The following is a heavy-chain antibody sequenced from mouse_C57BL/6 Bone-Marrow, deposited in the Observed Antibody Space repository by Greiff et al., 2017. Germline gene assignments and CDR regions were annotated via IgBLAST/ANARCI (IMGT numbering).Heavy chain of an antibody. CDR3: ATQLRPLWFAY. CDR1: GYTFTDYN. V-gene: IGHV1-22*01. D-gene: IGHD3-2*02. Sequence: VQLQQSGPELVKPGASVKMSCKASGYTFTDYNMHWVKQSHGKSLEWIGYINPNNGGTSYNQKFKGKATLTVNKSSSTAYMELRSLTSEDSAVYYCATQLRPLWFAYWGQGTLVTVSA. J-gene: IGHJ3*01. CDR2: INPNNGGT.